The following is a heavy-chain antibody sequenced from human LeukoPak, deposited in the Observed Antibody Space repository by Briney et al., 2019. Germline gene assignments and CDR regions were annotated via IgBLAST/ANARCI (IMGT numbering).Heavy chain of an antibody. CDR2: IYYSGST. V-gene: IGHV4-59*06. Sequence: PSETLSLTCTVSGGSISSYYWSWIRQPAGKGLEWIGYIYYSGSTYYNPSLKSRVTISVDTSKNQFSLKLSSVTAADTAVYYCASSARNAFDIWGQGTMVTVSS. J-gene: IGHJ3*02. CDR3: ASSARNAFDI. CDR1: GGSISSYY.